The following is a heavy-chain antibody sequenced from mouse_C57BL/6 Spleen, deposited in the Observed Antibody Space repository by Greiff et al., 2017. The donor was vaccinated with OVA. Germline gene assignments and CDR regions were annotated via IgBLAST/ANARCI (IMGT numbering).Heavy chain of an antibody. D-gene: IGHD2-4*01. J-gene: IGHJ3*01. CDR3: ARWGYDYVFAY. CDR1: GYTFTSYG. Sequence: QVHVKQSGAELARPGASVKLSCKASGYTFTSYGISWVKQRTGQGLEWIGEIYPRSGNTYYNEKFKGKATLTADKSSSTAYMELRSLTSEDSAVYFCARWGYDYVFAYWGQGTLVTVSA. CDR2: IYPRSGNT. V-gene: IGHV1-81*01.